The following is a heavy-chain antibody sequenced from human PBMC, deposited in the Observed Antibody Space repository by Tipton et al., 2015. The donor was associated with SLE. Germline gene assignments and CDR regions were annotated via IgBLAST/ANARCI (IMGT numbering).Heavy chain of an antibody. CDR2: IYHSGIT. V-gene: IGHV4-61*08. D-gene: IGHD2-2*01. CDR3: AREIPAAMKKELWFDP. J-gene: IGHJ5*02. CDR1: GGSISSGGYY. Sequence: TLSLTCTVSGGSISSGGYYWSWIRQSPGKGLEWIGYIYHSGITNYNPSLQSRVTISVDRSKNQFSLKLTSVTAADTAVYYCAREIPAAMKKELWFDPWGQGTLVTVSS.